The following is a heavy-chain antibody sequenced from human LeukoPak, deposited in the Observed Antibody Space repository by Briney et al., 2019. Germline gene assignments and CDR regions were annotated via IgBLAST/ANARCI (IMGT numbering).Heavy chain of an antibody. CDR1: GYTFSSYW. D-gene: IGHD3-10*01. CDR3: TRQYTSGIYSSDL. V-gene: IGHV3-72*01. CDR2: SRNKDNSYTT. Sequence: PGGSLRLSCAVPGYTFSSYWMSWVRQAPGKGLEWIGRSRNKDNSYTTEYDASVKGRFAISRDDSESSLSLQMNSLKTEDTAVYYCTRQYTSGIYSSDLWGQGTLVTVSS. J-gene: IGHJ5*02.